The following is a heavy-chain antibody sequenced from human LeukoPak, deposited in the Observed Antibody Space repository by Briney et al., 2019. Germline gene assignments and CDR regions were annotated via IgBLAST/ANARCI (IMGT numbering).Heavy chain of an antibody. J-gene: IGHJ4*02. CDR1: GFTFSSYE. Sequence: PSGGSLRLSCVASGFTFSSYEMNWLRQSPGKGLEWVSFISGSGTTMYYADSVKGRFTISRGNAKNSLYLQMNSLRAEDTAVYYCARSVQWLPYWGQGTLVTVSS. D-gene: IGHD6-19*01. V-gene: IGHV3-48*03. CDR2: ISGSGTTM. CDR3: ARSVQWLPY.